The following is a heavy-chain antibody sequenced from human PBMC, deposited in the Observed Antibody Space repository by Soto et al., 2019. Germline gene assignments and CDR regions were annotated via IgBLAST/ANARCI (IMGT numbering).Heavy chain of an antibody. D-gene: IGHD6-19*01. Sequence: SETLSLTCTVSGGSISSSSYYWGWIRQPPGKGLEWIGSIYYSGSTYYNPSLKSRVTISVDTSKNQFSLKLSSVTAADTAVYYCARGVAVAGIVDYWGQGTLVTVSS. CDR3: ARGVAVAGIVDY. CDR1: GGSISSSSYY. CDR2: IYYSGST. V-gene: IGHV4-39*01. J-gene: IGHJ4*02.